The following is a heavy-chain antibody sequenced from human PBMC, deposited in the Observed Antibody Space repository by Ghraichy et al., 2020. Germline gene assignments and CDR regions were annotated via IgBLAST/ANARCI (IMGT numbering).Heavy chain of an antibody. Sequence: GGSLRLSCAASGFTFSSYSMNWVRQAPGKGLEWVSSISSISSYIYYADSVKGRFTISRDNAKNSLYLQMNSLRAEDTAVYYCARGETAMVLDYWGQGTLVTVSS. CDR2: ISSISSYI. CDR1: GFTFSSYS. D-gene: IGHD5-18*01. J-gene: IGHJ4*02. V-gene: IGHV3-21*01. CDR3: ARGETAMVLDY.